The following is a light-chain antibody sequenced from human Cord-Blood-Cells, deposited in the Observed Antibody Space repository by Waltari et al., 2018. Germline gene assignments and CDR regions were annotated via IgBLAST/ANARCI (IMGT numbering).Light chain of an antibody. J-gene: IGKJ2*01. Sequence: DIQMTQSPSTLSASVGDRVTITCRASQSISSWLAWYQQKPGKAPKLLSYDASSLESGVPSRFRDSGSGTEFTLTISSLQPDDFATYDCQQYNSYPYTFGQGTKLEIK. V-gene: IGKV1-5*01. CDR1: QSISSW. CDR2: DAS. CDR3: QQYNSYPYT.